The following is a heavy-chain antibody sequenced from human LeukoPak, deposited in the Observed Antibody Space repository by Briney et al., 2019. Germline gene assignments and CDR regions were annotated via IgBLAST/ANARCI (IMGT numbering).Heavy chain of an antibody. CDR2: IGTAGDT. CDR3: ARVAKERVGGVYYFDY. D-gene: IGHD1-1*01. Sequence: QPGGSLRLSCAASGCTFSDYDMHWVRQATGKGLEWVSAIGTAGDTYYTGSVKVRFTISRENAKNSLYLQMNSLRAGDTAVYYCARVAKERVGGVYYFDYWGQGTLVTVSS. J-gene: IGHJ4*02. CDR1: GCTFSDYD. V-gene: IGHV3-13*01.